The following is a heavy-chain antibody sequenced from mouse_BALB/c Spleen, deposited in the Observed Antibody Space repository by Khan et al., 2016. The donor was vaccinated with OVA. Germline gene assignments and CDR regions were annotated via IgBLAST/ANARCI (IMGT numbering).Heavy chain of an antibody. V-gene: IGHV3-6*02. CDR1: GYSITSGYF. D-gene: IGHD2-3*01. J-gene: IGHJ2*01. CDR2: ITYDGST. CDR3: AKYLSSFVDY. Sequence: VQLQQSGPGLVKPSQSLSLTCTVSGYSITSGYFWYWIRQLPGNLLEWRGFITYDGSTNYNPSFKNRISITPDTSKNQFYMKLNSKTTEQTAADSGAKYLSSFVDYWGQGTTLTVSS.